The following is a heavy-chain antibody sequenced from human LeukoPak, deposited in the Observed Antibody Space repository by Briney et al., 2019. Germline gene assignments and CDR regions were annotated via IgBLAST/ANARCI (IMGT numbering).Heavy chain of an antibody. CDR3: ARVRTRYDFWSGYPPDYYYYGMDV. J-gene: IGHJ6*02. V-gene: IGHV4-34*01. D-gene: IGHD3-3*01. CDR2: INHSGST. CDR1: GGSFSGYY. Sequence: SETLSPTCAVYGGSFSGYYWSWIRQPPGKGLEWIGEINHSGSTNYNPSLKSRVTISVDTSKNQFSLKLSSVTAADTAVYYCARVRTRYDFWSGYPPDYYYYGMDVWGQGTTVTVSS.